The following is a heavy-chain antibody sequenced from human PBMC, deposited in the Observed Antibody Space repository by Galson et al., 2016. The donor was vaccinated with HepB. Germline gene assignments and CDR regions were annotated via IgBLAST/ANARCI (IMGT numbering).Heavy chain of an antibody. J-gene: IGHJ1*01. CDR3: ARTRIAVSGFYFQH. D-gene: IGHD6-19*01. V-gene: IGHV4-39*07. CDR1: GGSISSSSYY. Sequence: SETLSLTCTVSGGSISSSSYYWGWIRQPPGKGLEWIGSIYYSGSTYYNPSLKSRVTISVDTSENQFSLKLASVTAADTAVYYCARTRIAVSGFYFQHWGQGALVSVSS. CDR2: IYYSGST.